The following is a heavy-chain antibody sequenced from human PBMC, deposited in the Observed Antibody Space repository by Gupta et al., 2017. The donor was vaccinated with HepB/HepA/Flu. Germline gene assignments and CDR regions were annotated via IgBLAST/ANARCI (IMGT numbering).Heavy chain of an antibody. CDR1: GGSFSGCY. V-gene: IGHV4-34*01. D-gene: IGHD4-11*01. CDR2: INHSGST. CDR3: ARAGRMMTTVTSGWFDP. J-gene: IGHJ5*02. Sequence: QVQLQQWGAGLLKPSETLSLTCAVYGGSFSGCYWSWIRQPPGKGLEWIGEINHSGSTNYNPSLKSRVTISVDTSKNQFSLKLSSVTAADTAVYYCARAGRMMTTVTSGWFDPWGQGTLVTVSS.